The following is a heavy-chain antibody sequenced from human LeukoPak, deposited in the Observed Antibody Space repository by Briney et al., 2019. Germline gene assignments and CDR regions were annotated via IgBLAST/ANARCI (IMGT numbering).Heavy chain of an antibody. D-gene: IGHD1-26*01. Sequence: SETLSLTCTVSGDSISSYYWSWIRQVPGERPEWIGYIYHSGRTTYNPSLESRVTISLDTSKNQLSLNLRFVTAADTALYFCARRRAQSSGPSFYYFYMDVWGKGTTVTVSS. CDR2: IYHSGRT. CDR1: GDSISSYY. J-gene: IGHJ6*03. V-gene: IGHV4-59*01. CDR3: ARRRAQSSGPSFYYFYMDV.